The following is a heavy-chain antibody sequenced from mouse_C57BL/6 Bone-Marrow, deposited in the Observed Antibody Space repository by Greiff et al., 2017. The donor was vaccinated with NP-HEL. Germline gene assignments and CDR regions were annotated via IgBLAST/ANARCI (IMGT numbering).Heavy chain of an antibody. D-gene: IGHD2-1*01. CDR1: GYTFTSYW. Sequence: VQLQQSGAELAKPGASVKLSCKASGYTFTSYWMHWVKQRPGQGLEWIGYINPSSGYTKYNQKFKDKATLTADKSSSTAYMQLSSLTYDDSAVYYCARSYGNYSYYFDYWGQGTTLTVSS. V-gene: IGHV1-7*01. CDR2: INPSSGYT. CDR3: ARSYGNYSYYFDY. J-gene: IGHJ2*01.